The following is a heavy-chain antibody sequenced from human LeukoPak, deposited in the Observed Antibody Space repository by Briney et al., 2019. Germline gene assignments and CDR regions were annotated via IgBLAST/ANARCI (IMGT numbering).Heavy chain of an antibody. CDR2: IIPIFGTA. CDR1: GGTFSSYA. CDR3: AREDIAARALDY. Sequence: SVKVSCKASGGTFSSYAISWVRQAPGQGLERMGGIIPIFGTANYAQKFQGRVTITTDESTSTAYMELSSLRSEDTAVYYCAREDIAARALDYWGQGTLVTVSS. V-gene: IGHV1-69*05. D-gene: IGHD6-6*01. J-gene: IGHJ4*02.